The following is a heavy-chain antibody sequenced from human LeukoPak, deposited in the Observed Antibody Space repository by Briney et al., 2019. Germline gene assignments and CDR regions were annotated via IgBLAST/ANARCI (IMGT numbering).Heavy chain of an antibody. V-gene: IGHV4-31*03. D-gene: IGHD3-3*01. Sequence: PSETLSLTCTVSGGSISSGGYYWSWIRQHPGKGLEWIGYIYYSGSTYYNPSLKSRVTISVDTSKNQFSLKLSSVTAADTAVYYCARGIWSGYYRSVDYGMDVWGQGTTVTVSS. CDR1: GGSISSGGYY. CDR2: IYYSGST. J-gene: IGHJ6*02. CDR3: ARGIWSGYYRSVDYGMDV.